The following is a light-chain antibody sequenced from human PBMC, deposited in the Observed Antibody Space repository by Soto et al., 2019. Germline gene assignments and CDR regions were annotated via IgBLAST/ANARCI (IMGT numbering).Light chain of an antibody. CDR3: QHGYSTPLA. J-gene: IGKJ4*01. CDR2: AAS. CDR1: QSISTY. Sequence: DIQMTQSPSSLSASVGDRVTITCRASQSISTYLHWYQHKPAKAPNLLIYAASTLQSGVPSKFSGGGSRTDFTLTISILHPEDFATYSSQHGYSTPLAFGGGTKVDIK. V-gene: IGKV1-39*01.